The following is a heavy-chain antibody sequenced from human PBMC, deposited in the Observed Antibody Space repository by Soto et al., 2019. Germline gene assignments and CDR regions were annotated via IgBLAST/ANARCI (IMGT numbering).Heavy chain of an antibody. J-gene: IGHJ4*02. CDR2: INSDGGTT. V-gene: IGHV3-74*01. Sequence: GGSLRLSCAASRFMFSSYWMHWVRQAPGKGLVWVSRINSDGGTTTYADSVKGRFTISRDNAKNTLYLQMNSLRAEDTAVYYCARESEDLTSNFDYWGQGTLVTVSS. CDR3: ARESEDLTSNFDY. CDR1: RFMFSSYW.